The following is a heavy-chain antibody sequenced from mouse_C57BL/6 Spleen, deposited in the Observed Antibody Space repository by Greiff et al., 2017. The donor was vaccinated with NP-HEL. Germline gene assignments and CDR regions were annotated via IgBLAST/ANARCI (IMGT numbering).Heavy chain of an antibody. CDR2: INPSSGYT. D-gene: IGHD2-3*01. J-gene: IGHJ4*01. V-gene: IGHV1-4*01. CDR3: ARYDGYSAMDY. Sequence: QVQLQQSGAELARPGASVKMSCKASGYTFTSYTMHWVKQRPGQGLEWIGYINPSSGYTKYNQKFKDKATLTADKSSSTAYMQLSSLTSEDSAVYYCARYDGYSAMDYWGQGTSVTVSS. CDR1: GYTFTSYT.